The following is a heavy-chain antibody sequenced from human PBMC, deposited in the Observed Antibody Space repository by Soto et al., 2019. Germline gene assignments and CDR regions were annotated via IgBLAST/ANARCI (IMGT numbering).Heavy chain of an antibody. CDR1: GGSISSGGYF. CDR2: THNGGNI. CDR3: ARLGHCHTCPRGGGFDY. Sequence: QVQLQESGPGLVEPSQTLSLTCTVSGGSISSGGYFWTWIRQHPERGLEWIGYTHNGGNIYYDPSLTSRVTTSADTSKNPFSRLVGSVTAADTAVYYCARLGHCHTCPRGGGFDYWGQGTLVTVSS. J-gene: IGHJ4*02. D-gene: IGHD2-15*01. V-gene: IGHV4-31*02.